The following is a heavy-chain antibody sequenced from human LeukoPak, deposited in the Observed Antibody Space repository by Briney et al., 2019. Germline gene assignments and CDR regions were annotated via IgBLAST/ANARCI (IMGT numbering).Heavy chain of an antibody. Sequence: QTGGSLRLSCAASGFSFSTYWMSWVRQTPEKGLEFVANIDQGGSVRNYMDSLKGRCTISRDNARKSLYLEINSLRADDTAVYYCARDPESSSFDLWGRGALVTVSS. CDR1: GFSFSTYW. V-gene: IGHV3-7*01. CDR3: ARDPESSSFDL. J-gene: IGHJ4*02. CDR2: IDQGGSVR. D-gene: IGHD6-13*01.